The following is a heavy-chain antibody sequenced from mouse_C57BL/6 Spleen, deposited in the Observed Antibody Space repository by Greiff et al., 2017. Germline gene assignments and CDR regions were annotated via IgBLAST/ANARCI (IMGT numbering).Heavy chain of an antibody. CDR1: GYTFTDYY. CDR3: ARRKIYYDHYAMDY. D-gene: IGHD2-4*01. V-gene: IGHV1-26*01. J-gene: IGHJ4*01. CDR2: INPNNGGT. Sequence: EVQLQQSGPELVKPGASVKISCKASGYTFTDYYMNWVKQSHGKSLEWIGDINPNNGGTSYNQKFKGKATLTVDKSSSTAYMELRSLTSEDSAVYYCARRKIYYDHYAMDYWGQGTSVTVSS.